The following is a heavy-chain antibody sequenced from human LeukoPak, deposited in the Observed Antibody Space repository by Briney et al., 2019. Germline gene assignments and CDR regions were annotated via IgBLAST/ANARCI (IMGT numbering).Heavy chain of an antibody. CDR2: ISAYNGNT. D-gene: IGHD2-2*01. V-gene: IGHV1-18*01. CDR3: ARCLGYCSSTSCYVGRCFDY. Sequence: ASVKVSCKASGYTFTSYGISWVRQAPGQGLEWMGWISAYNGNTNYAQKLQGRVTMTTDTSTSTAYMELRSLRSDDTAVYYCARCLGYCSSTSCYVGRCFDYWGQGTLATVSS. CDR1: GYTFTSYG. J-gene: IGHJ4*02.